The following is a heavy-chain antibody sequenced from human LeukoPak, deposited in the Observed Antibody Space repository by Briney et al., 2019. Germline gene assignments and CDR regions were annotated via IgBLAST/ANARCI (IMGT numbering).Heavy chain of an antibody. D-gene: IGHD3-22*01. Sequence: SETLSLTCAVYGGSFSGYYWSWIRQPPGKGLEWIGEINHSGSTNYNPSLKSRVTISVDTSKNQFSLKLSSVTAADTAVYYCARHQRYYYDSSGLVPWGQGTLVTVSS. CDR3: ARHQRYYYDSSGLVP. J-gene: IGHJ5*02. V-gene: IGHV4-34*01. CDR1: GGSFSGYY. CDR2: INHSGST.